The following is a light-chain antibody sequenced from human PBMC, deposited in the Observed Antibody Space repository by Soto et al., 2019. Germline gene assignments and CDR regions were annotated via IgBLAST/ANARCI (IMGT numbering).Light chain of an antibody. V-gene: IGLV2-8*01. J-gene: IGLJ1*01. CDR1: SSDVRAYIF. Sequence: QSVLAQHPSASGSPGQSVTSSCTGISSDVRAYIFVSWYQQHSVIAPKLMVYDVNRRPPGVPDRFFGSKSGNTASMTVSGLQAEDDADYCLVSFAGGTYVFGTGSMVTVL. CDR3: VSFAGGTYV. CDR2: DVN.